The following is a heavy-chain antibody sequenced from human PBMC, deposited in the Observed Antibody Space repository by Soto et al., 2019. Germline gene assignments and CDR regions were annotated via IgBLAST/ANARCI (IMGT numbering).Heavy chain of an antibody. CDR1: GFTFSDYY. CDR2: ISSSGSIT. V-gene: IGHV3-11*01. J-gene: IGHJ6*02. CDR3: AKRSNYYGMDV. D-gene: IGHD1-26*01. Sequence: PGGSLRLSCGASGFTFSDYYMSWIRQAPGKGLEWVSYISSSGSITKHADSVKGRFTISRDNAKNSLFLQMNSLRAEDTAVYYCAKRSNYYGMDVWGQGTTVTVSS.